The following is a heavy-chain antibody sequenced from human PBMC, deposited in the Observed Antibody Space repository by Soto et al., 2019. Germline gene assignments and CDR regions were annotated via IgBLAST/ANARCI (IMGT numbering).Heavy chain of an antibody. CDR3: XIGSWSGEVFDI. J-gene: IGHJ3*02. D-gene: IGHD2-21*01. V-gene: IGHV1-69*02. CDR1: GGTFSTYS. Sequence: QVQLVQSGAEVKKPGSSVKVSCKDSGGTFSTYSMFWVRQAPGQGLEWMGRIIPMLGIANHAQRFQDRVTITADKXXXXXXXXXXXXXXXXXXXXXXXIGSWSGEVFDIWGQGTNGHRL. CDR2: IIPMLGIA.